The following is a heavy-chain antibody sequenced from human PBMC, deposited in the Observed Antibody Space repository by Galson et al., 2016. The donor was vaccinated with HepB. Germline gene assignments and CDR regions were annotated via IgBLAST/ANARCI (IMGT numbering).Heavy chain of an antibody. D-gene: IGHD6-19*01. CDR3: ARDAPVAVTAFDI. CDR2: IWYDGSNK. CDR1: GFTFSSYG. Sequence: SLRLSCAASGFTFSSYGMHWVRQAPGKGLEWVAVIWYDGSNKYYAGSVKGRFTISRDNSKNTLYLQMNSLRAEDTAVYYCARDAPVAVTAFDIWGQGTMVTVSS. J-gene: IGHJ3*02. V-gene: IGHV3-33*01.